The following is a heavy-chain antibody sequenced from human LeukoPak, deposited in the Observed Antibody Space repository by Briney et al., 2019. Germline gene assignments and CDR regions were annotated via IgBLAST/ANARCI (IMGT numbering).Heavy chain of an antibody. V-gene: IGHV4-4*02. CDR1: GGSISSSNW. J-gene: IGHJ2*01. Sequence: PSETLSLTCAVSGGSISSSNWWSWVRQPPGKGLEWIGEIYHSGSTNYNPSLKSRVTISVDKSKNQFSLKLSSVTAADTAVYYCARARYYDGSFYQVWYFDLWGRGTLVTVSS. CDR2: IYHSGST. D-gene: IGHD3-22*01. CDR3: ARARYYDGSFYQVWYFDL.